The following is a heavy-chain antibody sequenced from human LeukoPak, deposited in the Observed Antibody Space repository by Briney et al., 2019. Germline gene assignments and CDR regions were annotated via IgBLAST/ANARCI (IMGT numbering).Heavy chain of an antibody. CDR3: AGSDSSSPQYYFDY. CDR2: IWYDGSNK. V-gene: IGHV3-33*01. D-gene: IGHD6-6*01. CDR1: GFTFSSYG. J-gene: IGHJ4*02. Sequence: GGSLRLSCAASGFTFSSYGMHWVRQAPGKGLEWVAVIWYDGSNKYYADSVKGRFTISRDNSKNTLYLQMNSLRAEDTAVYYCAGSDSSSPQYYFDYWGQGTLVTVSS.